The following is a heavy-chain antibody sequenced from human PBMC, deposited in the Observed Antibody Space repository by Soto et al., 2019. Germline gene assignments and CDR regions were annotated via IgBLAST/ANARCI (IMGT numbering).Heavy chain of an antibody. CDR2: IWYDGSNK. V-gene: IGHV3-33*01. J-gene: IGHJ6*02. CDR1: GFTFSSYG. D-gene: IGHD6-13*01. Sequence: SLRLSCAASGFTFSSYGMHWVRQAPGKGLEWVAVIWYDGSNKYYADSVKGRFTISRDNSKDTLYLQMNSLRAEDTAVYYCARDESDIAAAGTRHYYYGMDVWGQGTTVTVSS. CDR3: ARDESDIAAAGTRHYYYGMDV.